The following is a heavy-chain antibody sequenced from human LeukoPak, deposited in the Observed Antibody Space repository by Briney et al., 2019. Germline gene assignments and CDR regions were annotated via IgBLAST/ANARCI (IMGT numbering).Heavy chain of an antibody. CDR3: ARGDFDASGYSVPFDY. V-gene: IGHV4-59*01. CDR2: TYYRGST. Sequence: SETLSLTCTVSGGSISSYYWSWVRQPPGKGLEWIGYTYYRGSTNYNPSLKSRVTISVDTSKNQFSLKLSSVTAADLAIYFCARGDFDASGYSVPFDYWGQGALVTVSS. J-gene: IGHJ4*02. D-gene: IGHD3-22*01. CDR1: GGSISSYY.